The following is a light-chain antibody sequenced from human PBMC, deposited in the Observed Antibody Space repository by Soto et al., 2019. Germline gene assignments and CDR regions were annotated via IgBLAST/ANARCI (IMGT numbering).Light chain of an antibody. CDR2: VTS. J-gene: IGKJ5*01. CDR1: QAISSS. V-gene: IGKV1-9*01. Sequence: DFQLTQSPSFLSASVGDRVTITCRASQAISSSLAWYQQKPGRAPELLIYVTSTLQAGVPSRFSGSGSGTEFTLTISSLQPEDFATYYCQQVNSYRQTFGQGTRLEIK. CDR3: QQVNSYRQT.